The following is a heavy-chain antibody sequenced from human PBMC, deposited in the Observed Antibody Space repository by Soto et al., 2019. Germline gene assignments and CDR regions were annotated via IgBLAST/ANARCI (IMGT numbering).Heavy chain of an antibody. V-gene: IGHV3-23*01. J-gene: IGHJ5*02. CDR2: ISGSGGST. CDR1: GFTFSSYA. D-gene: IGHD2-15*01. Sequence: GGSLRLSCAASGFTFSSYAMSWVRQAPGKGLEWVSAISGSGGSTYYADSVKGRFTISRDNSKNTLYLQMNSLRAEDTAVYYCAKDRRVVVAASGKPFNWFDPWGQGTLVTVSS. CDR3: AKDRRVVVAASGKPFNWFDP.